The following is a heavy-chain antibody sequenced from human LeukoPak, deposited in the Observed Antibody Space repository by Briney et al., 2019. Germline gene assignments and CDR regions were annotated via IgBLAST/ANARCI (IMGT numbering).Heavy chain of an antibody. Sequence: AGGSLTLSCAASGFTFSNHAMSWVRQAPGKGLVWVSSISGSGDSTYYADSVKGRFTISRDNYERPLYLQMINLRAEDTTVYYCAKGKDAYCYDSRGYYFGEMWGQGTLVTVPS. CDR3: AKGKDAYCYDSRGYYFGEM. CDR2: ISGSGDST. J-gene: IGHJ4*02. D-gene: IGHD3-22*01. CDR1: GFTFSNHA. V-gene: IGHV3-23*01.